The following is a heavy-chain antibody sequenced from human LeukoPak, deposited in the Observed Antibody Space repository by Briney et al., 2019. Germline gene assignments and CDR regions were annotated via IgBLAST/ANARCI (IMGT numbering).Heavy chain of an antibody. CDR3: ARPGGRGGYYFDY. V-gene: IGHV4-59*08. D-gene: IGHD1-14*01. J-gene: IGHJ4*02. CDR1: GVSISGHY. CDR2: IYYTGST. Sequence: SETLSLTCTVSGVSISGHYWSWIRQPPGKGLEWIGYIYYTGSTNYNPSLKSRVTISVDTSKNQFSLKLSSVTAADTAVYYCARPGGRGGYYFDYWGQGTQVTVSS.